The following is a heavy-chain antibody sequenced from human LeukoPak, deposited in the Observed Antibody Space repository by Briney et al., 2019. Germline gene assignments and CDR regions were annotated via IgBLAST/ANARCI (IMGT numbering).Heavy chain of an antibody. D-gene: IGHD6-19*01. CDR3: ARDSNGPAF. Sequence: GGSLRLSCAASGFTFTSYSMNWVRQAPGKGLEWVSTISGGGGSTYYADSVKGRFTISRDYSKSTLYLQMNSLRADDTAVYYCARDSNGPAFWGQGTLVTVSS. CDR2: ISGGGGST. V-gene: IGHV3-23*01. CDR1: GFTFTSYS. J-gene: IGHJ4*02.